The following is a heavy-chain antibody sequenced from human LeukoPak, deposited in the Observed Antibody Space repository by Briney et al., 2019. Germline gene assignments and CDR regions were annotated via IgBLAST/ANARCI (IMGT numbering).Heavy chain of an antibody. V-gene: IGHV1-2*02. CDR1: GYTFTGYY. CDR2: INPNSGGT. D-gene: IGHD5-24*01. Sequence: APVKVSCKASGYTFTGYYMHWVRQAPGQGLEWMGWINPNSGGTNYAQKFQGRVTMTRDTSISTAYMELSRLRSDDTAVYYCARVSLATMNLDYWGQGTLVTVSS. CDR3: ARVSLATMNLDY. J-gene: IGHJ4*02.